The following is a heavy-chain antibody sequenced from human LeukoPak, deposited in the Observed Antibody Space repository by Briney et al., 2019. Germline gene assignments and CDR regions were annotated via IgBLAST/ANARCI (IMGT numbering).Heavy chain of an antibody. CDR3: ARDSGSYLAA. CDR2: INHSGST. D-gene: IGHD1-26*01. J-gene: IGHJ5*02. Sequence: SETLSLTCGVYGGSFSGYYGSGIRQPPGKGLEWIGEINHSGSTNYNPSLKSRVTISVDTSKNQFSLKLSSVTAADKAVYYCARDSGSYLAAWGQGTLVTVSS. V-gene: IGHV4-34*01. CDR1: GGSFSGYY.